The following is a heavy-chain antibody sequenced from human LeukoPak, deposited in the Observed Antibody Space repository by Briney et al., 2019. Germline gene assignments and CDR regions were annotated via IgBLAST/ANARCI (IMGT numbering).Heavy chain of an antibody. D-gene: IGHD1-1*01. V-gene: IGHV1-18*01. CDR3: AREKTGTTIFDY. CDR1: GYTFTSYG. Sequence: ASVKVSCKASGYTFTSYGISWVRQAPGQGLEWMGWISAYNGNTNYAQKLQGRVTITADESTSTAYMELSSLRSEDTAVYYCAREKTGTTIFDYWGQGTLVTVSS. CDR2: ISAYNGNT. J-gene: IGHJ4*02.